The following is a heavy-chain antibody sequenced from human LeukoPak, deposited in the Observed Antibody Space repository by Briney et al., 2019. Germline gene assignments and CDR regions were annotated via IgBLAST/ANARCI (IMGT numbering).Heavy chain of an antibody. CDR3: AREAYCGGDCYSEP. D-gene: IGHD2-21*02. J-gene: IGHJ5*02. CDR2: TYYRSKWYN. Sequence: SQTLSLTCAISGDSVSSNSAAWNWIRQSPSRGLEWLGRTYYRSKWYNDYAVSVKSRITINPDTSKNQVSLQLNSVTPEDQAVYYCAREAYCGGDCYSEPWGQGTLVTVSS. V-gene: IGHV6-1*01. CDR1: GDSVSSNSAA.